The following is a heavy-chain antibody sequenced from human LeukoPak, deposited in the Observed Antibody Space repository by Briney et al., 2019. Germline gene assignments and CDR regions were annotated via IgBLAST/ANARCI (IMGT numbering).Heavy chain of an antibody. CDR1: GFTFRSYE. J-gene: IGHJ2*01. D-gene: IGHD6-13*01. Sequence: GGSLRLSCAASGFTFRSYEMNWVRQAPGKGLEWVSSISSSSSYIYCADSVKGRFTISRDNAKNSLYLQMNSLRAEDTAVYYCARAARPYSSSLTVHWYFDLWGRGTLVTVSS. CDR2: ISSSSSYI. V-gene: IGHV3-21*01. CDR3: ARAARPYSSSLTVHWYFDL.